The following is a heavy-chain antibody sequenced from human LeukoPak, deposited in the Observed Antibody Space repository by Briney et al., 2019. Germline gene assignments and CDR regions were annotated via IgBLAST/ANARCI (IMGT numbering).Heavy chain of an antibody. J-gene: IGHJ6*02. V-gene: IGHV6-1*01. CDR1: GDSVSSDSAA. CDR3: ARDEVVRGVILLGGMDV. D-gene: IGHD3-10*01. Sequence: SQTLSLTCAISGDSVSSDSAAWNWIRQSPSGGLEWLGRTFYRSSWYHDYAGSVKSRITINPDTSKNQFSLHLKSVTPEDTAVCYCARDEVVRGVILLGGMDVWGQGTTVTVSS. CDR2: TFYRSSWYH.